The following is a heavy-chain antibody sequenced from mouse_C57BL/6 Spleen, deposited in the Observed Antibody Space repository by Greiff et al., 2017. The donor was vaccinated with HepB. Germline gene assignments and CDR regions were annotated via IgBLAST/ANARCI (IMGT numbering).Heavy chain of an antibody. Sequence: QVQLQQSGAELVRPGASVKLSCKASGYTFTDYYINWVKQRPGQGLEWIARIYPGSGNTYYNEKFKGKATLTAEKSSSTAYMQLSSLTSEDSAVHFCARGYDYDGGRFDYWGQGTTLTVSS. CDR2: IYPGSGNT. D-gene: IGHD2-4*01. CDR1: GYTFTDYY. CDR3: ARGYDYDGGRFDY. V-gene: IGHV1-76*01. J-gene: IGHJ2*01.